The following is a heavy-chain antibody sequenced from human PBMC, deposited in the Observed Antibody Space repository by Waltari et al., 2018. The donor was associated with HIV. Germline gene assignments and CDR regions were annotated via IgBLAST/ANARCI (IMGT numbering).Heavy chain of an antibody. V-gene: IGHV1-2*06. CDR1: GDTFTTYY. CDR3: ARGEEVTLTHLTPGFRLQF. CDR2: INATSGDK. Sequence: LVQSASEVREPGASVTLSCKASGDTFTTYYLSWLLQAPGQGLEWMGRINATSGDKTYSHTFQGRVTMTRDAASAATYMELTRLTSADTATYFCARGEEVTLTHLTPGFRLQFWGQGSLVVVSS. J-gene: IGHJ1*01. D-gene: IGHD1-26*01.